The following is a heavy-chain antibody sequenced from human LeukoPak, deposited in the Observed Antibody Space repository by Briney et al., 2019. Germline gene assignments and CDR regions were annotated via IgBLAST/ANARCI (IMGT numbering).Heavy chain of an antibody. D-gene: IGHD6-13*01. CDR2: IYYSGST. CDR3: AREGMCSSSPYYYYGMDV. CDR1: GGSISSGDYY. J-gene: IGHJ6*02. Sequence: SQTLSLTCTVSGGSISSGDYYWSWIRQPPGKGLEWIGYIYYSGSTYYNPSLKSRVTISVDTSKNQFSLKLSSVTAADTAVYYCAREGMCSSSPYYYYGMDVWGQGTTVTVSS. V-gene: IGHV4-30-4*01.